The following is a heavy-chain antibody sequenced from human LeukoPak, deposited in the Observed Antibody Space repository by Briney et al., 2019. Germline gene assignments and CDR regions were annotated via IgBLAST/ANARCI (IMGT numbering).Heavy chain of an antibody. J-gene: IGHJ5*02. CDR2: IGVSGGST. Sequence: GGSLRLSCAASGFTFSSYAMSWVRQAPGKGLEWVSNIGVSGGSTFYADSVRGRFTISRDNSKNTLYLQMNSLRAEDSAVYYCAKVYYSSSWSPLPFDPWGREPWSPSPQ. CDR1: GFTFSSYA. V-gene: IGHV3-23*01. CDR3: AKVYYSSSWSPLPFDP. D-gene: IGHD6-13*01.